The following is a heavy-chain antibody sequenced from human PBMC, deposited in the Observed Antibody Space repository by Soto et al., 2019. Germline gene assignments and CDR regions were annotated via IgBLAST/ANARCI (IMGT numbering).Heavy chain of an antibody. CDR2: INHSGST. J-gene: IGHJ6*02. CDR3: ARRSGWYVFYYYYGMDV. CDR1: GGSCSGYY. D-gene: IGHD6-19*01. V-gene: IGHV4-34*01. Sequence: SETLSLTCTVYGGSCSGYYWSWIRQPPGKGLEWIGEINHSGSTNYNPSLKSRVTISVDTSKNQFSLKLSSVTAADTAVYYCARRSGWYVFYYYYGMDVWGQGTTVTVSS.